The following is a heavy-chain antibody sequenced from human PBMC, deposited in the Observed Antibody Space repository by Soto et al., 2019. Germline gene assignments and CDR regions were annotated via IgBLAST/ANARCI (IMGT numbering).Heavy chain of an antibody. J-gene: IGHJ5*02. CDR2: INPNSGGT. CDR1: GYTFTCYY. V-gene: IGHV1-2*04. CDR3: ARDGSRGFWSGYGTNWFDP. Sequence: GSSVKVACKASGYTFTCYYMHWVRQAPGQGLEWMGWINPNSGGTNYAQKFQGWVTMTRDTSISTAYMELSRLRSDDTAVYYCARDGSRGFWSGYGTNWFDPWGQGALVTVSS. D-gene: IGHD3-3*01.